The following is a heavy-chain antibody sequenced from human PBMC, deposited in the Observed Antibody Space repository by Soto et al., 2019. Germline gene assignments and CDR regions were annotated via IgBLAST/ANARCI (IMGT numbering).Heavy chain of an antibody. CDR3: AKDLGYGDYVDAFDI. J-gene: IGHJ3*02. D-gene: IGHD4-17*01. CDR2: ISWNSGSI. CDR1: GFTFDDYA. V-gene: IGHV3-9*01. Sequence: EVQLVESGGGLVQPGRSLRLSCAASGFTFDDYAMHWVRQAPGKGLEWVSGISWNSGSIGYADSVKGPFTISRDNAKNSLYLQMNSLRAEDTALYYCAKDLGYGDYVDAFDIWGQGTMVTVSS.